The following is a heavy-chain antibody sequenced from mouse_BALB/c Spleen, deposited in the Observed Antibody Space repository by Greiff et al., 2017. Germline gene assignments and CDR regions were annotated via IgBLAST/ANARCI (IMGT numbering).Heavy chain of an antibody. J-gene: IGHJ4*01. CDR1: GFSLTSYG. CDR2: IWAGGST. V-gene: IGHV2-9*02. Sequence: VMLVESGPGLVAPSQSLSITCTVSGFSLTSYGVHWVRQPPGKGLEWLGVIWAGGSTNYNSALMSRLSISKDNSKSQVFLKMNSLQTDDTAMYYCARRGYAYYYAMDYWGQGTSVTVSS. CDR3: ARRGYAYYYAMDY. D-gene: IGHD2-14*01.